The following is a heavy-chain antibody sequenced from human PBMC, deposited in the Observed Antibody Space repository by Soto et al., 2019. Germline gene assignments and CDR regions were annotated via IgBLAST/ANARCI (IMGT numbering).Heavy chain of an antibody. J-gene: IGHJ4*01. V-gene: IGHV4-31*03. D-gene: IGHD3-10*01. CDR2: VYYNGST. CDR3: ARDRGVSGYFIVY. Sequence: SETLSLTCTVSGGSVSNGAYYWTWIRQHPGKGLDWIGYVYYNGSTDYTSALKSRISISLDASSNQFSLKLSSVTAADTAVYFCARDRGVSGYFIVYWGQGMLVTVSS. CDR1: GGSVSNGAYY.